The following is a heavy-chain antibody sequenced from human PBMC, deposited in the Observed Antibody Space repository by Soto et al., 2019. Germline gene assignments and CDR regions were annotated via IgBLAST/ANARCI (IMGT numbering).Heavy chain of an antibody. CDR1: GYTFTGYD. Sequence: ASVEVSCKASGYTFTGYDMHWVRQAPGQGLEWMGWINPNSGGTNYAQKFQGWVTMTRDTSISTAYMELSRLRSDDTAVYYCARDSYGSVPGGNWFDPWGQGTLVTVSS. J-gene: IGHJ5*02. D-gene: IGHD3-10*01. CDR2: INPNSGGT. CDR3: ARDSYGSVPGGNWFDP. V-gene: IGHV1-2*04.